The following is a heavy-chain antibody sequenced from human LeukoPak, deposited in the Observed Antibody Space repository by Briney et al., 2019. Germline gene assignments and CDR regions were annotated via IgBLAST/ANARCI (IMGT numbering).Heavy chain of an antibody. CDR3: AKDPYGDYVDAFDI. J-gene: IGHJ3*02. D-gene: IGHD4-17*01. Sequence: GGSLRLSCAASGFTFSSYGMHWVRQAPGKGLEWVAVIWYDGSNKYYADSVKGRFTISRDNSKNTLYLQMNSLRAEDTAVYYCAKDPYGDYVDAFDIWGQGTMVTVSS. CDR1: GFTFSSYG. CDR2: IWYDGSNK. V-gene: IGHV3-33*06.